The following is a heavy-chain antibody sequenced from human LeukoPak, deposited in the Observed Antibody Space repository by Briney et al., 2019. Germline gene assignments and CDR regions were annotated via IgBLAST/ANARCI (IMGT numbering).Heavy chain of an antibody. J-gene: IGHJ4*02. Sequence: GGSLRLSCAASGFTFDDYTMHWVRQAPGKGLEWVSLISWDGGSTYYADSVKGRFTISRDNSKNSLYLQMNSLRTEDTALYYCAKEAAYYYDSSGPFDYWGQGTLVTVSS. CDR3: AKEAAYYYDSSGPFDY. D-gene: IGHD3-22*01. CDR2: ISWDGGST. CDR1: GFTFDDYT. V-gene: IGHV3-43*01.